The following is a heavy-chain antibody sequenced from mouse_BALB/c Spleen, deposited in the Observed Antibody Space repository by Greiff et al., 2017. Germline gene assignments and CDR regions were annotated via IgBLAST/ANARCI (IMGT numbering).Heavy chain of an antibody. V-gene: IGHV14-3*02. Sequence: VQLQQSGAELVKPGASVKLSCTASGFNIKDTYMHWVKQRPEQGLEWIGRIDPANGNTKYDPKFQGKATITADTSSNTAYLQLSSLTSEDTAVYYCASGNWFAYWGQGTLVNVSA. CDR2: IDPANGNT. J-gene: IGHJ3*01. D-gene: IGHD1-1*01. CDR1: GFNIKDTY. CDR3: ASGNWFAY.